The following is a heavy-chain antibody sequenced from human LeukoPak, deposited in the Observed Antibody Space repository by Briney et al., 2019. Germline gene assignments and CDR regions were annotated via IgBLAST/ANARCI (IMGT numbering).Heavy chain of an antibody. J-gene: IGHJ5*02. CDR3: ARSWVIMTTVTNSNWFDP. V-gene: IGHV4-39*07. Sequence: PSETLSLTCTVSGGSISSSSYYWGWIRQPPGKGLEWIGSIYYSGSTYYNPSLKSRVTISVDTSKNQLSLKLSSVTAADTAVYYCARSWVIMTTVTNSNWFDPWGQGTLVTVSS. CDR2: IYYSGST. D-gene: IGHD4-17*01. CDR1: GGSISSSSYY.